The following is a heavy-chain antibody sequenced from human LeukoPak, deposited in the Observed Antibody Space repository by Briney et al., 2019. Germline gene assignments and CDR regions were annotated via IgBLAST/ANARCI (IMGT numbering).Heavy chain of an antibody. D-gene: IGHD3-10*01. Sequence: GGSLRLSCAASGFTFSSYAMSWVRQAPGKGLEWVSAISGSGDSTYYADSVKGRFTISRDNSKNTLYLQMNSLRAGDRDVYYCAKGSMVGGVIRGRGFDGWGQGTLVTVSS. CDR1: GFTFSSYA. CDR3: AKGSMVGGVIRGRGFDG. CDR2: ISGSGDST. V-gene: IGHV3-23*01. J-gene: IGHJ5*02.